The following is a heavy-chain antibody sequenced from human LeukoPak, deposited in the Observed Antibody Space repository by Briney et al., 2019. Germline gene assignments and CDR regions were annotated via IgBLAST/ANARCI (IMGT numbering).Heavy chain of an antibody. CDR3: AKPAPRSGWQPGRLLGDY. J-gene: IGHJ4*02. CDR2: ISGSGGST. Sequence: GGSLRLSCAASGFTFSSYAMSWVRQAPGKGLEWVSAISGSGGSTYYADSVKGRFTISRDNSKNTLYLQMNSLRAEDTAVYYCAKPAPRSGWQPGRLLGDYWGQGTLVTVSS. V-gene: IGHV3-23*01. D-gene: IGHD6-19*01. CDR1: GFTFSSYA.